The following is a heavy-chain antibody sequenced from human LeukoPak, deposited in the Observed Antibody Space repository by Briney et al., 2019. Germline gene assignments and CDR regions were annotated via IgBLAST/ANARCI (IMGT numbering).Heavy chain of an antibody. Sequence: SWVRQAPGKGLEWVGFIRSKAYGGTTEYAASVKGRFTISRDDSKSIAYLQMNSLKTEDTAVYYCTRGDRWGQGTLVTVSS. V-gene: IGHV3-49*02. J-gene: IGHJ5*02. CDR2: IRSKAYGGTT. CDR3: TRGDR.